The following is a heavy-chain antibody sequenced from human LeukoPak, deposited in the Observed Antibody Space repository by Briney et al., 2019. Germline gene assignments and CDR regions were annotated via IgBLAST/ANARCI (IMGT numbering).Heavy chain of an antibody. D-gene: IGHD2-2*01. J-gene: IGHJ5*02. Sequence: ASVKVSCKASGYTFTSYGISWVRQAPGQGLEWMGWISAYNGNTNYAQKFQGRVTMTRDTSISTAYMELSRLRSDDTAVYYCARQRYCSSISCYYWFDPWGQGTLVTVSS. CDR3: ARQRYCSSISCYYWFDP. CDR1: GYTFTSYG. V-gene: IGHV1-18*01. CDR2: ISAYNGNT.